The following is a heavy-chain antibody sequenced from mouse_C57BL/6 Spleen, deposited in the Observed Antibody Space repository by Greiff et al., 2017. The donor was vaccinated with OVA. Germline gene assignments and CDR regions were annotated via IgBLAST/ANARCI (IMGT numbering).Heavy chain of an antibody. Sequence: VQLQQSGAELVRPGTSVKVSCKASGYAFTNYLIEWVKQRPGQGLEWIGVINPGSGGTNYNEKFKGKATLTADKSSSTAYMQLSSLTSEDSAVYFCARSFYGNYGYFDVWGTGTTVTVSS. CDR2: INPGSGGT. CDR3: ARSFYGNYGYFDV. V-gene: IGHV1-54*01. CDR1: GYAFTNYL. D-gene: IGHD2-10*01. J-gene: IGHJ1*03.